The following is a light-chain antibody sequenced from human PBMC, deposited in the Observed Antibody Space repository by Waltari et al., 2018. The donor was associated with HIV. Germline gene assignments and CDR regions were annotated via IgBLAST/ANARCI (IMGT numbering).Light chain of an antibody. J-gene: IGLJ2*01. V-gene: IGLV7-46*01. CDR3: LLSYGGPRV. CDR1: TAAATRGHS. CDR2: DTS. Sequence: QAVVTQEPSLTVSPAGTVTLTRSPRTAAATRGHSPYRFQQRPGQAPRTPIHDTSNKHSWTPARFSGSLLGGKAALTLSGAQPEDEAEYYCLLSYGGPRVFGGGTKVTVL.